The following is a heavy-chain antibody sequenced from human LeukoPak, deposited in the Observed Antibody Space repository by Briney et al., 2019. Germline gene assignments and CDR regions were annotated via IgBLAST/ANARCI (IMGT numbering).Heavy chain of an antibody. D-gene: IGHD1-26*01. Sequence: GGSLRLSCAASGFTFSSYAMSWVRQAPGKGLEWVSAISGSGGSTYYADSVKGRFTISRDNSKNTLYLQMNSLRAEDTAVYYCARSARVGNYYYYGMDVWGQGTTVTVSS. CDR3: ARSARVGNYYYYGMDV. V-gene: IGHV3-23*01. J-gene: IGHJ6*02. CDR1: GFTFSSYA. CDR2: ISGSGGST.